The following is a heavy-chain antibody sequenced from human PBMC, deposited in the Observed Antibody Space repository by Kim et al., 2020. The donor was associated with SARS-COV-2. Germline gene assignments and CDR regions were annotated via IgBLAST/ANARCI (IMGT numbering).Heavy chain of an antibody. V-gene: IGHV4-34*01. CDR2: INHSGST. Sequence: SETLSLTCAVYGGSFSGYYWSWIRQPPGKGLEWIGEINHSGSTNYNPSLKSRVTISVDTSKNQFSLKLSSVTAADTAVYYCARVQKVRGVIIAKYYYYGMDVWGQGTTVTVSS. CDR1: GGSFSGYY. CDR3: ARVQKVRGVIIAKYYYYGMDV. D-gene: IGHD3-10*01. J-gene: IGHJ6*02.